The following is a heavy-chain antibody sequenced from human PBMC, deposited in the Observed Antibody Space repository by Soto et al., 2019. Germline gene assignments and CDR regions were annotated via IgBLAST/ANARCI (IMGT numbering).Heavy chain of an antibody. D-gene: IGHD6-13*01. CDR1: GDSVSSNSAA. CDR3: ARDEGAAAGPNWFDP. J-gene: IGHJ5*02. Sequence: QVQLQQSGPGLVKPSQTLSLTCAISGDSVSSNSAAWNWIRQSPSRGLEWLGRTYYRSKWYNDXXVSVKSRITIXXDXSXXQFSLQLNSVTPEDTAVYYCARDEGAAAGPNWFDPWGQGTLVTVSS. V-gene: IGHV6-1*01. CDR2: TYYRSKWYN.